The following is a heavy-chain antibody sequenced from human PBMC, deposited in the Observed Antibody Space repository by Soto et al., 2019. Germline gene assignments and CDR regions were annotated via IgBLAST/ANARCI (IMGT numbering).Heavy chain of an antibody. Sequence: SETLSLTCAVSGGSISSGGYSWSWIRQPPGKGLEWIGYIYHSGSTYYNPSLKSRVTISVDRSKNQFSLKLSSVTAADTAVYYCARASVSCGGSCYPDAFDIWGQGTMVTVSS. CDR1: GGSISSGGYS. J-gene: IGHJ3*02. V-gene: IGHV4-30-2*01. D-gene: IGHD2-15*01. CDR3: ARASVSCGGSCYPDAFDI. CDR2: IYHSGST.